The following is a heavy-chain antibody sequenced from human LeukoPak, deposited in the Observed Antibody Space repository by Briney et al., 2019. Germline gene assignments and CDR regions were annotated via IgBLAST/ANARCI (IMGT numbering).Heavy chain of an antibody. CDR3: AREPSGSYDTEASDV. CDR2: MNPNSGNT. V-gene: IGHV1-8*01. D-gene: IGHD1-26*01. Sequence: GASVKVSRKASGYTFTSYDINWVRQATGQGLEWMGWMNPNSGNTGYAQKFQGRVTMTRNTSISTAYMELSSLRSEDTAVYYCAREPSGSYDTEASDVWGQGTKVTVSS. CDR1: GYTFTSYD. J-gene: IGHJ3*01.